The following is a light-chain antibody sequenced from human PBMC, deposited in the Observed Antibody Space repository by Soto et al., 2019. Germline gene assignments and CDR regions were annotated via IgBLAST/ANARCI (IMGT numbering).Light chain of an antibody. V-gene: IGKV1-12*01. CDR2: PAS. CDR1: QDITRW. CDR3: QQGYNFPRA. Sequence: DIQMTQSPSSVSGSVGDRVTITCRASQDITRWLAWYQQKPGKAPYLLIYPASTLQSGVPSRFSGSGSGTDFTLTINSLQPEDFATYYCQQGYNFPRAFGQGTKVDIK. J-gene: IGKJ1*01.